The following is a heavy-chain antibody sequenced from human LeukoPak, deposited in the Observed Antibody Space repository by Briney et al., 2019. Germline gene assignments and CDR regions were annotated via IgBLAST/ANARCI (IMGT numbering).Heavy chain of an antibody. J-gene: IGHJ4*02. CDR3: TKSTSVAASGFDY. D-gene: IGHD2-15*01. CDR1: VYTFTNYH. V-gene: IGHV1-8*03. Sequence: GASVTVSFKSSVYTFTNYHINWVRQASGQGLEWMTWINPHTGDIGYARKFQDRVTITTDPSMSTACMELSTVNSGETAVYFCTKSTSVAASGFDYWGQGTLVTVSS. CDR2: INPHTGDI.